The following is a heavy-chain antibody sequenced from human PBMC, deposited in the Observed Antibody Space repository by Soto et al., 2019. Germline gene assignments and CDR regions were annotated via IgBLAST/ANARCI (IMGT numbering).Heavy chain of an antibody. V-gene: IGHV1-69*13. CDR3: AKDLGVGIAVVSPYYYYGMDV. J-gene: IGHJ6*02. CDR1: GGTFSSYA. CDR2: IIPIFGTA. Sequence: GASVKVSCKASGGTFSSYAISCVRQAPGQGLEWMGGIIPIFGTANYAQKFQGRVTITADESTSTAYMELSSLRAEDTAVYYCAKDLGVGIAVVSPYYYYGMDVWGQGTTVTVSS. D-gene: IGHD6-19*01.